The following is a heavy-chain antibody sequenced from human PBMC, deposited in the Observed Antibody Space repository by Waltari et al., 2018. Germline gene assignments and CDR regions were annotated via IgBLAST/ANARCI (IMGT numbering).Heavy chain of an antibody. J-gene: IGHJ5*02. CDR3: ATTTTMGGYNWFGP. V-gene: IGHV3-48*01. CDR2: VSDSGGFT. Sequence: EVKLVESGGTLVQSGGSLRLSCAASWSPLASFDLNWFRQAPGKGLEWVAYVSDSGGFTYYADSVEGRFTVSRDNAENSIFLQMNNLRSEDSAVYFCATTTTMGGYNWFGPWGLGTLVTVSS. D-gene: IGHD4-17*01. CDR1: WSPLASFD.